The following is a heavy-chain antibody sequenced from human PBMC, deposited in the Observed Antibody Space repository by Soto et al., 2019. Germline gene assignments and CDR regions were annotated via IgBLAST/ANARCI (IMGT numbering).Heavy chain of an antibody. V-gene: IGHV4-34*01. J-gene: IGHJ5*02. D-gene: IGHD5-12*01. CDR3: ARAPSYIVATIPWFDP. Sequence: QVQLQQWGAGLLKPSETLSLTCAVYGGSFSGYYWSWIRQPPGKGRGGIGEINHRGSTNYSLSLKSRVTISXVTXKXLFSLKLSSVTAADTAVYYCARAPSYIVATIPWFDPWGQGTLVTVSS. CDR2: INHRGST. CDR1: GGSFSGYY.